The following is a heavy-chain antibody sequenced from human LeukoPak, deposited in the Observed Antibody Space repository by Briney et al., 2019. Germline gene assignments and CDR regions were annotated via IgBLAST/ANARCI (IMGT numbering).Heavy chain of an antibody. D-gene: IGHD3-10*01. CDR1: GFTFSSYG. V-gene: IGHV3-30*02. Sequence: GRSLRLSCAASGFTFSSYGMHWVRQAPGKGLEWVAFIRYDGSNKYYADSVKGRFTISRDNSKNTLYLQMNSLRAEDTAVYYCAKASRSYGSGSYISPFDYWGQGTLVTVSS. J-gene: IGHJ4*02. CDR2: IRYDGSNK. CDR3: AKASRSYGSGSYISPFDY.